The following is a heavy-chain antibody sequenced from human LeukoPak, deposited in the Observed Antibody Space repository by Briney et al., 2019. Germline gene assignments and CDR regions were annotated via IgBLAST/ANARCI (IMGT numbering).Heavy chain of an antibody. J-gene: IGHJ3*02. CDR1: GVTFSDYT. CDR3: ARSRGTLSRYDILPATQRRSAFDI. D-gene: IGHD3-9*01. CDR2: IIPIFGTA. Sequence: SVKVSCKASGVTFSDYTISWVRQAPGQGLEWMGGIIPIFGTANYAQKFQGRVTITADESTSTAHMELSSLRSEDTAVYYCARSRGTLSRYDILPATQRRSAFDIWGQGTMVTVSS. V-gene: IGHV1-69*01.